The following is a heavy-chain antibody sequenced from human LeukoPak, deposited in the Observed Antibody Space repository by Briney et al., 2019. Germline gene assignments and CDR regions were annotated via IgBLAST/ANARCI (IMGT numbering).Heavy chain of an antibody. J-gene: IGHJ5*02. V-gene: IGHV1-2*02. Sequence: ASVKVSCKASGYTFTGYYMHWVRQAPGQGLEWMGWINPNSGGTNYAQKFQGRVTMTRDTSISTAYMELSRPRSDDTAVYYCARDKGIAGSNWFDPWGQGTLVTVSS. CDR1: GYTFTGYY. CDR3: ARDKGIAGSNWFDP. CDR2: INPNSGGT. D-gene: IGHD6-13*01.